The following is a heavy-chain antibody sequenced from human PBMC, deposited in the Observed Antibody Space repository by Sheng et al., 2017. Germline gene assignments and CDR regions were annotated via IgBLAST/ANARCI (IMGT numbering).Heavy chain of an antibody. J-gene: IGHJ6*02. Sequence: VQLVESGGGVVQPGRSVRISCAASGFTFSSYWMHWVRQAPGKGLVWVSRINSDGSSTSYADSVKGRFTISRDNAKNTLYLQMNSLRAEDTAVYYCASLMDSSTLRAYYYYYGMDVWDQGP. CDR1: GFTFSSYW. CDR3: ASLMDSSTLRAYYYYYGMDV. D-gene: IGHD6-13*01. CDR2: INSDGSST. V-gene: IGHV3-74*02.